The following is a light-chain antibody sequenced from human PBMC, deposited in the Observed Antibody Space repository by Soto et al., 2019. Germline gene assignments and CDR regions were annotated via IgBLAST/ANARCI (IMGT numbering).Light chain of an antibody. Sequence: EIVMTQSPATLSVSAGERATLSCRASETVRSDLAWYQQKPGQAPRLLIYDASTRATGIPARFSGSGSGTEFTLTISSLQSEDFAVYYCQQYNRWPPITFGQGTRLEIK. J-gene: IGKJ5*01. CDR2: DAS. V-gene: IGKV3-15*01. CDR1: ETVRSD. CDR3: QQYNRWPPIT.